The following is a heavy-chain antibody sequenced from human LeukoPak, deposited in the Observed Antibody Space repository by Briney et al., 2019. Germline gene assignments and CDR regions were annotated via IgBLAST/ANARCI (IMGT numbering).Heavy chain of an antibody. CDR2: IYYSGST. D-gene: IGHD4-17*01. Sequence: PSETLSLTCTVSGGSISSYYWSWIRQPPGKGLEWIGYIYYSGSTNYNPSLKSRVTISVDTSKNQFSLKLSSVTAADTAVYYCARGYYGENVVYFDYWGQGTLVTVSS. CDR1: GGSISSYY. J-gene: IGHJ4*02. CDR3: ARGYYGENVVYFDY. V-gene: IGHV4-59*01.